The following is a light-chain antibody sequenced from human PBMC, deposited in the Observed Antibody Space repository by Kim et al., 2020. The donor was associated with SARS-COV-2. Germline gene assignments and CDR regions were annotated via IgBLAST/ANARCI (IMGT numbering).Light chain of an antibody. CDR3: AAWDDSLSGGV. CDR2: RNN. V-gene: IGLV1-47*01. Sequence: ELTQPPSASGTPGQRVTISCSGISSNIGSNYVYWYQQLPGTAPKLLIYRNNQRPSGVPARFSGSESGTSASLAISGLRSEDEADYYCAAWDDSLSGGVFGGGTQLTVL. CDR1: SSNIGSNY. J-gene: IGLJ2*01.